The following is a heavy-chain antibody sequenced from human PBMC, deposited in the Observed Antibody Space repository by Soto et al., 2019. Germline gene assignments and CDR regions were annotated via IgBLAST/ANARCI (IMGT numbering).Heavy chain of an antibody. CDR2: ISGSGGST. V-gene: IGHV3-23*01. CDR3: AKDTYYYDSSGYELNYYYYGMDV. J-gene: IGHJ6*02. CDR1: GFTFSSYA. Sequence: GGSLRLSCAASGFTFSSYAMSWVRQAPGKGLEWVSAISGSGGSTYYADSVKGRFTISRDNSKNTLYLQMNSLRAEDTAVYYCAKDTYYYDSSGYELNYYYYGMDVWGQGTTVTVSS. D-gene: IGHD3-22*01.